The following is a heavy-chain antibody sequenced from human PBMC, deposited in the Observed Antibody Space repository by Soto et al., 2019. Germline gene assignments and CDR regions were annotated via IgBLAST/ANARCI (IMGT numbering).Heavy chain of an antibody. D-gene: IGHD4-17*01. CDR3: ARDLSYGDYVASGE. CDR2: ISISSSTI. V-gene: IGHV3-48*01. Sequence: EVQLVESGGGLVQPGGSLRLSCAASGFTFSSYSMNWVRQAPGKGLEWVSYISISSSTIYYADSVKGRFTISRDNAKNSLYLQMNSLRAEDTAVYYCARDLSYGDYVASGEWGQGTLVTVSS. CDR1: GFTFSSYS. J-gene: IGHJ4*02.